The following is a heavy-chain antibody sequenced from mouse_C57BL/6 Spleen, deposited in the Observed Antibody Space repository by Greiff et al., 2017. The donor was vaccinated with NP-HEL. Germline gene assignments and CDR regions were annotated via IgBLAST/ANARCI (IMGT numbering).Heavy chain of an antibody. D-gene: IGHD1-1*01. Sequence: QVQLQQSGAELMKPGASVKLSCKATGYTFTGYWIEWVKQRPGHGLEWIGEILPGSGSTNYNEKFKGKATFTADTSSNTAYMQLSSLTTEDSAIYYCARSNGNYDGSSYPYYYDYWGQGTTLTVSS. CDR2: ILPGSGST. CDR3: ARSNGNYDGSSYPYYYDY. J-gene: IGHJ2*01. CDR1: GYTFTGYW. V-gene: IGHV1-9*01.